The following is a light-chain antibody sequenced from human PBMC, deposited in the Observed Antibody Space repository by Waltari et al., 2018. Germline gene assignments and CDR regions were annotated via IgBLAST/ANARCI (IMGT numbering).Light chain of an antibody. CDR1: QDISNY. J-gene: IGKJ4*01. CDR3: QQYDNLPVT. Sequence: DIQMTQSPSSLSASVGDRVTITCQASQDISNYLNWYQQKPGKAPKLLTYDASNLETGVPSRFSGSGSETDFTFTISSLQPEDIATYYCQQYDNLPVTFGGGTKVAIK. V-gene: IGKV1-33*01. CDR2: DAS.